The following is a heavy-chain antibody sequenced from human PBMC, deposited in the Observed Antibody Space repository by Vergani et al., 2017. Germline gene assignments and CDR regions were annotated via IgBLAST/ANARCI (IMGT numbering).Heavy chain of an antibody. CDR3: ARGDYGILAGYRY. Sequence: QVQVVQSGAEVKKSGASVKVSCKTSGYTFSNYYMHWVRQAPGQGLEWMGIINPSGGHTNYAQKFQGRVTMTRDTSTSTVYMELSSLRSEDTAIDYCARGDYGILAGYRYRGQGTLVTGSA. J-gene: IGHJ4*02. CDR1: GYTFSNYY. V-gene: IGHV1-46*03. D-gene: IGHD3-9*01. CDR2: INPSGGHT.